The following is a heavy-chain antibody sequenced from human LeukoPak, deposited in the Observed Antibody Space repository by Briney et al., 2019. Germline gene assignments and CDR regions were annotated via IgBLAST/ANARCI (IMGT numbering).Heavy chain of an antibody. CDR2: INHSGST. V-gene: IGHV4-34*01. CDR1: GGSFSGYY. D-gene: IGHD3-10*01. CDR3: ARVSWPPGSSWYYFDY. J-gene: IGHJ4*02. Sequence: SETLSLTCAVYGGSFSGYYWSWIRQPPGKGLEWIGEINHSGSTNYNPSLKSRVTISVDTSKNQFSLKLYSVTAADTAMYYCARVSWPPGSSWYYFDYWGQGTLVTVSS.